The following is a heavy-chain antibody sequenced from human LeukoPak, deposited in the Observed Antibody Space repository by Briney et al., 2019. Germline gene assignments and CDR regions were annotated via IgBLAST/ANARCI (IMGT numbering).Heavy chain of an antibody. CDR1: GGSISSYY. CDR2: IYYSGST. J-gene: IGHJ3*02. V-gene: IGHV4-59*01. CDR3: ARDARSSMGAFDI. Sequence: PSETLSLTCTVSGGSISSYYWSWIRQPPGKGLEWIGYIYYSGSTNYNPSLKSRVTISVDTSKNQFSLKLSSVTAADTAVYYCARDARSSMGAFDIWGQGTMVTVSS.